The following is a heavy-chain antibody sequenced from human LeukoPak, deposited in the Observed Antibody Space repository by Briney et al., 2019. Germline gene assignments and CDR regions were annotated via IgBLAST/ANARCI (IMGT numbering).Heavy chain of an antibody. CDR3: ATDSSSWYFDN. CDR2: LSGGGGSA. CDR1: RFTFSSYA. Sequence: PGGSLRLSCAASRFTFSSYAMSWVRQAPGKGLEWVSGLSGGGGSANYADSVKGRFTISRDNSKNTLYLQMNSLRAEDTAIYYCATDSSSWYFDNWGQGTLVTVSS. J-gene: IGHJ4*02. V-gene: IGHV3-23*01. D-gene: IGHD6-13*01.